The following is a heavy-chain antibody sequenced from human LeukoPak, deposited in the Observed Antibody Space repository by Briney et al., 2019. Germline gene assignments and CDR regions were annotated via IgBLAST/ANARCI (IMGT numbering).Heavy chain of an antibody. Sequence: GGSLRLSCAASGFTFSSYAMSWVRQAPGKGLEWVSAISGSGGSTYYADSVEGRFTISRDNAKNSLYLQMNSLRAEDTAVYYCARGRKWDYWGQGTLVTVSS. V-gene: IGHV3-23*01. J-gene: IGHJ4*02. D-gene: IGHD1-14*01. CDR1: GFTFSSYA. CDR3: ARGRKWDY. CDR2: ISGSGGST.